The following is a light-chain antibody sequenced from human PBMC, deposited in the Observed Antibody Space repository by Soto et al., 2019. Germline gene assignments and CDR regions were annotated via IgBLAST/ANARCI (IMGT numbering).Light chain of an antibody. J-gene: IGKJ1*01. CDR1: QSVTSSY. Sequence: EIVLTQSPGTLSLSPGERATLSCRASQSVTSSYLAWYQQQPGQAPRLLIYGASTRATCIPDRFSGGGSGTDFTLTISRLEPEDFAVYYCQEYRSSRTFGQGTKVEIK. V-gene: IGKV3-20*01. CDR2: GAS. CDR3: QEYRSSRT.